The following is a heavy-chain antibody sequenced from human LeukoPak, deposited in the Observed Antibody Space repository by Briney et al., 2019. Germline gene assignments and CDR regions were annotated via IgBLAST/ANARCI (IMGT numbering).Heavy chain of an antibody. Sequence: SETLSLTCSVSGVSISTYYWIWIRQPPAKGLEWMGFFSYSGSTKYNPSLKSRVTMSVDTSKNQFSLKLSSVTAADTAVYYCARGPDSSWLYYGMDVWGQGTTVTVSS. D-gene: IGHD6-13*01. CDR2: FSYSGST. V-gene: IGHV4-59*12. J-gene: IGHJ6*02. CDR1: GVSISTYY. CDR3: ARGPDSSWLYYGMDV.